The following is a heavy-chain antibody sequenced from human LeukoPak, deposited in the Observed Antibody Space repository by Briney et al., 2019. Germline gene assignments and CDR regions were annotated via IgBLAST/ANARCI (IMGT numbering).Heavy chain of an antibody. V-gene: IGHV3-21*01. Sequence: PGGSLILSCSASGFTFSSYSMNWVRQAPGKGLEWVSSISSSSSYIYYADSVKGRFTISRDNAKNSLYLHMNSLRAEDTAVYYCARDKWLDDYWGQGTLVTVSS. CDR1: GFTFSSYS. J-gene: IGHJ4*02. CDR3: ARDKWLDDY. D-gene: IGHD6-19*01. CDR2: ISSSSSYI.